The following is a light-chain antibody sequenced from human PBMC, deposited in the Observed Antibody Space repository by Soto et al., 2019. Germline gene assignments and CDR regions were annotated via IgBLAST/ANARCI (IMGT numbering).Light chain of an antibody. CDR3: QQHNAWPLT. CDR1: QTLRNK. V-gene: IGKV3-15*01. J-gene: IGKJ3*01. CDR2: GGF. Sequence: IVLTQPPGTLSVSPGERVILSCRASQTLRNKLAWYQQKPGQAPRLLIYGGFTRATGLPARFSGSGSGTEFTITSNSLQSEDFEIYYCQQHNAWPLTFGPGTKLDLK.